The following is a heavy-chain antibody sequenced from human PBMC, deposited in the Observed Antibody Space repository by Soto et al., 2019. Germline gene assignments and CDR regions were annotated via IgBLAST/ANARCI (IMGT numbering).Heavy chain of an antibody. Sequence: GGSLRLSCATSGFTFSRYWMHWVRQAPGKGPVWVSRINSDGSSTTYADSVKGRFTISKDNAKNTLYLQLSSLGAEDTAVYYCARGGRYSDVWGKGTTVTVSS. CDR2: INSDGSST. CDR1: GFTFSRYW. V-gene: IGHV3-74*01. D-gene: IGHD3-9*01. CDR3: ARGGRYSDV. J-gene: IGHJ6*04.